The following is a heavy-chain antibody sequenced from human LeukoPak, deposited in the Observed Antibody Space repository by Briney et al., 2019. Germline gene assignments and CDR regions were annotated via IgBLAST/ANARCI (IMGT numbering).Heavy chain of an antibody. J-gene: IGHJ6*02. CDR1: GFTFSSYS. V-gene: IGHV3-48*01. CDR3: ARALRLVSCYYYGMDV. CDR2: ISSSSSTI. Sequence: PGGSLRLSCAASGFTFSSYSMNWVRQAPGKGLEWVSYISSSSSTIYYADSVKGRFTISRDNAKNSLYLQMNSLRAEDTAVYYCARALRLVSCYYYGMDVWGQGTTVTVSS. D-gene: IGHD5-12*01.